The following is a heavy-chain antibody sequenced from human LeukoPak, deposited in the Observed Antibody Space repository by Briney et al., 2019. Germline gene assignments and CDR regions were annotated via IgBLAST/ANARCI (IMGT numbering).Heavy chain of an antibody. CDR1: GYTFISYY. Sequence: ASVKVSCKASGYTFISYYMHWVRQAPGQGLEWMGIINPSGGSTSYAQKSQGRVTMTRDTSTSTVYMELSSLRSEDTAVYYCARERGIAVSNRRESYFEYWGQGTLVTVSS. V-gene: IGHV1-46*01. CDR3: ARERGIAVSNRRESYFEY. J-gene: IGHJ4*02. CDR2: INPSGGST. D-gene: IGHD6-19*01.